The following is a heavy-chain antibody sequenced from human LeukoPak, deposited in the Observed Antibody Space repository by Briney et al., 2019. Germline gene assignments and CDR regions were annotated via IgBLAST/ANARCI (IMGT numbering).Heavy chain of an antibody. J-gene: IGHJ4*02. Sequence: SETLSLTCTVSGGSISSSSYYWGWIRQPPGKGLEWIGSIYYSGSTYYNPSLKSRVTISVDTSKNQFSLKLSSVTAADTAVYYCARDQGWGVDDSSGYYSYWGQGTLVTVSS. CDR3: ARDQGWGVDDSSGYYSY. CDR2: IYYSGST. V-gene: IGHV4-39*07. CDR1: GGSISSSSYY. D-gene: IGHD3-22*01.